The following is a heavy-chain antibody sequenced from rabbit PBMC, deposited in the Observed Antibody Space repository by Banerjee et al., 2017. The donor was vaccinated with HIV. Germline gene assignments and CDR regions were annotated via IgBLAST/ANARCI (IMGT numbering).Heavy chain of an antibody. J-gene: IGHJ4*01. D-gene: IGHD4-2*01. CDR2: INTSSGNT. CDR3: ARRADYAGGGNFNL. V-gene: IGHV1S45*01. CDR1: GFSFSNKYV. Sequence: QEQLEESGGDLVKPGGTLTLTCTASGFSFSNKYVMCWVRQAPGKGLEWIACINTSSGNTVYATWAKGRFTISKTSWTTVTLQMTSLTAADTATYFCARRADYAGGGNFNLWGQGTLVTVS.